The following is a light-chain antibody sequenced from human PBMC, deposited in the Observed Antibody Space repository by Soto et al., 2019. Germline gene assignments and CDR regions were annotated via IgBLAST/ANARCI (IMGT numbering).Light chain of an antibody. V-gene: IGLV2-23*01. Sequence: QSVLTQPASVSGSPGQSITISCTGTSSDVGSYNLVSWYQQHPGKAPKLMIYEGSKRPSGVSNRFSGSKSGNMASLTISGLQAGDEADYYCCSYAGSSTSVFGTGTKVTVL. CDR3: CSYAGSSTSV. J-gene: IGLJ1*01. CDR1: SSDVGSYNL. CDR2: EGS.